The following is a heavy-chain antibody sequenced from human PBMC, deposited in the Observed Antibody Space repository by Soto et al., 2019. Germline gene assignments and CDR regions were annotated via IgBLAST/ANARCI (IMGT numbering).Heavy chain of an antibody. Sequence: EVQLVESGGDSIQRGGSLRLFCAASGITFSDYSMHWVRQAPGKGLEWVSYISSRGGTEYYTDSVKGRFTISRDNSKNSLYLQMHSLIDEDPAVYYCAIGKVFAWGSDAFDVWGRGTLVTVST. J-gene: IGHJ3*01. D-gene: IGHD3-10*02. CDR2: ISSRGGTE. CDR1: GITFSDYS. CDR3: AIGKVFAWGSDAFDV. V-gene: IGHV3-48*02.